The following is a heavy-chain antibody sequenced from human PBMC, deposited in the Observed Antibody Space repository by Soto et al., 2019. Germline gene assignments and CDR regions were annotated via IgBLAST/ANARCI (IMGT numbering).Heavy chain of an antibody. CDR3: ARAYYDSSGYYRFYFDY. Sequence: GESLKISCKGSGYSFTSYWIGWVRQMPGKGLEWMGIIYPGDSDTRYSPSFQGQVTISADKSISTAYLQWSSLKASDTAMYYCARAYYDSSGYYRFYFDYRGQGTLVTVSS. J-gene: IGHJ4*02. CDR2: IYPGDSDT. D-gene: IGHD3-22*01. CDR1: GYSFTSYW. V-gene: IGHV5-51*01.